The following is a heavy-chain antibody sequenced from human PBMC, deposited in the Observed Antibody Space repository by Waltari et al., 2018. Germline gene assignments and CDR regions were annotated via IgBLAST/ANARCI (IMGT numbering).Heavy chain of an antibody. Sequence: QVQLQESGPGLVKPSETLSLTCTVSGDSISTSNYCWGWVRQPPGKGLEWIGYRCKSGGTFHSPSLKSRVTISVDTSKNQFSLRLSPVTAADTAVYFCVRDGGTGWFDPWGQGTLVTVSS. J-gene: IGHJ5*02. CDR1: GDSISTSNYC. CDR3: VRDGGTGWFDP. CDR2: RCKSGGT. D-gene: IGHD3-3*01. V-gene: IGHV4-39*07.